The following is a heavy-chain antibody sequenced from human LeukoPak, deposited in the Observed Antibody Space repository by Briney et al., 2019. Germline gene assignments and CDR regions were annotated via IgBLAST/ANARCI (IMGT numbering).Heavy chain of an antibody. Sequence: PGGSLRLSCAASGFTFSSYEMNWVRQAPGKGLEWVSYISSTGSAIYYADSVKGRFTISRDNAKNSLYLQMNSLRAEDTAVYYCARVRSGALGDYYYMDVWGKGTTVTVSS. CDR3: ARVRSGALGDYYYMDV. V-gene: IGHV3-48*03. CDR1: GFTFSSYE. J-gene: IGHJ6*03. D-gene: IGHD3-3*01. CDR2: ISSTGSAI.